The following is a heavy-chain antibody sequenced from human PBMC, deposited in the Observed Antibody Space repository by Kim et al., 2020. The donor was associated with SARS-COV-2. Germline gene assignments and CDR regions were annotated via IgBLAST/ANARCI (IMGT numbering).Heavy chain of an antibody. J-gene: IGHJ6*02. V-gene: IGHV3-30*18. CDR1: GFTFSSYG. CDR2: ISYDGSNK. Sequence: GGSLRLSCAASGFTFSSYGMHWVRQAPGKGLEWVAVISYDGSNKYYADSVKGRFTISRDNSKNTLYLQMNSLRAEDTAVYYCAKDRTALGYSSGWYFSLTEKYYYGMDVWGQGTTVTVSS. D-gene: IGHD6-19*01. CDR3: AKDRTALGYSSGWYFSLTEKYYYGMDV.